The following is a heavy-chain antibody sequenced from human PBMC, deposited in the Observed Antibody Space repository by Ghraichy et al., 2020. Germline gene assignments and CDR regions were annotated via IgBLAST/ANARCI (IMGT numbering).Heavy chain of an antibody. CDR2: INHSGST. D-gene: IGHD3-22*01. Sequence: SETLSLTCAVYGGSFSGYYWSWIRQPPGKGLEWIGEINHSGSTNYNPSLKSRVTISVDTSKNQFSLKLSSVTAADTAVYYCARGLSTIRYYYYDSSGVGYFDYWGQGTLVTVSS. J-gene: IGHJ4*02. CDR3: ARGLSTIRYYYYDSSGVGYFDY. CDR1: GGSFSGYY. V-gene: IGHV4-34*01.